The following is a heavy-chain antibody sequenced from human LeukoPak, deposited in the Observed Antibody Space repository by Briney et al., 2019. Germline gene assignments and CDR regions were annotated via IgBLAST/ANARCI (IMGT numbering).Heavy chain of an antibody. CDR2: ISSNGGST. J-gene: IGHJ4*02. Sequence: PGGSLRLSCAASGFTFSSYAMHWVRQAPGKGLEYVSAISSNGGSTYYANSVKGRLTISRDNSKNTLYLQMGSLRAEDMAVYYCARDGRSDYYGSGSYVYWGQGTLVTVSS. CDR1: GFTFSSYA. V-gene: IGHV3-64*01. D-gene: IGHD3-10*01. CDR3: ARDGRSDYYGSGSYVY.